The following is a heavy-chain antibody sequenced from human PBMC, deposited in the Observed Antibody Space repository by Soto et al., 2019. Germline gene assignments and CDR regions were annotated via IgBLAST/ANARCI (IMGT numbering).Heavy chain of an antibody. V-gene: IGHV1-46*01. CDR3: ARMKGYGSEYFFDY. D-gene: IGHD2-15*01. CDR2: INPSGGTT. Sequence: ASVKVSCKASGYSFTRYTVHWVRQAPGQGLEWMAMINPSGGTTYYVQSFEGRVTLTSDTSTSTVFMELGSLRSEDTAVYYCARMKGYGSEYFFDYWGQGTLVTVSS. J-gene: IGHJ4*02. CDR1: GYSFTRYT.